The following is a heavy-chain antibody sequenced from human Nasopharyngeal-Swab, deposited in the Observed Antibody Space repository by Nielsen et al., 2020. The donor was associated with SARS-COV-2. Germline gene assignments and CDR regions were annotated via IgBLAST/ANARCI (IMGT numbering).Heavy chain of an antibody. CDR2: INSDGSST. CDR1: GFTFSSYW. J-gene: IGHJ4*02. D-gene: IGHD2-15*01. V-gene: IGHV3-74*01. Sequence: GESLKISCAASGFTFSSYWMHWVRQAPGKGLVWVSRINSDGSSTSYADSVKGRFTIPRDNAKNTLYLQMNSLRAEDTAVYYCARVVCSGGSCYQNRYYFDYWGQGTLVTVSS. CDR3: ARVVCSGGSCYQNRYYFDY.